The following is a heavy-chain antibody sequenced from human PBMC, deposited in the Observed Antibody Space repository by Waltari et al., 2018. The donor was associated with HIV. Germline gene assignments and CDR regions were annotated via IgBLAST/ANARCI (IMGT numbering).Heavy chain of an antibody. CDR2: ISSGGST. D-gene: IGHD2-21*02. V-gene: IGHV3-53*02. J-gene: IGHJ4*02. CDR3: ARGRLLSWYYFDY. Sequence: EVQLVETGGGLIQPGGSLRISCAASGFTVSSNYMTWVRQAPGKGLEWVSVISSGGSTYYADSVEGRFTISRDTSKNTLYLQMNSLRAEDTAVYYCARGRLLSWYYFDYWGQGTLVTVSS. CDR1: GFTVSSNY.